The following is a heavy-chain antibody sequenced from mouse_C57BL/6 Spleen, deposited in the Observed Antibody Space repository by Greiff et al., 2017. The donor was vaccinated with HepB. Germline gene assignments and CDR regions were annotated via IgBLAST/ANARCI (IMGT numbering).Heavy chain of an antibody. CDR2: IYPGSGST. D-gene: IGHD2-4*01. V-gene: IGHV1-55*01. CDR3: ASFYEYDDY. J-gene: IGHJ2*01. Sequence: QVQLQQPGAELVKPGASVKMSCKASGYTFTSYWLTWVKQRPGQGLEWIGDIYPGSGSTNYNEKFKSKATLTVDTTSSTAYMQLSSLTSEDSAVYYCASFYEYDDYWGQGTTLTVST. CDR1: GYTFTSYW.